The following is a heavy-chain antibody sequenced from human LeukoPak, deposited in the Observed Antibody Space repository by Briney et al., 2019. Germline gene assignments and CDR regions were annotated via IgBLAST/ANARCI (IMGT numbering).Heavy chain of an antibody. J-gene: IGHJ4*02. CDR2: SYYSGST. CDR3: ARVRCSGGSCYDFDY. D-gene: IGHD2-15*01. CDR1: GVSISTYY. V-gene: IGHV4-59*01. Sequence: SETLSLTCTVSGVSISTYYWSWIRQPPGKGLDWIGYSYYSGSTNYNPPLKSRVTISVDTSKNQFSLKLSSVTAADTAVYYCARVRCSGGSCYDFDYWGQGTLVTVSS.